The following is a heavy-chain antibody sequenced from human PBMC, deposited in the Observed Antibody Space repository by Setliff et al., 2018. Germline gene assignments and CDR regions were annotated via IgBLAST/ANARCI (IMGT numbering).Heavy chain of an antibody. D-gene: IGHD3-3*01. CDR2: INHSGST. CDR1: GGSFTNYY. V-gene: IGHV4-34*01. Sequence: PSETLSLTCTVYGGSFTNYYWGWIRQSPGKGLEWIGEINHSGSTNYSNPSLKSRLTISVDASTNQFSLKLYSVTAADTAVYYCRYWSGYYNNDYWGQGTLVT. CDR3: RYWSGYYNNDY. J-gene: IGHJ4*02.